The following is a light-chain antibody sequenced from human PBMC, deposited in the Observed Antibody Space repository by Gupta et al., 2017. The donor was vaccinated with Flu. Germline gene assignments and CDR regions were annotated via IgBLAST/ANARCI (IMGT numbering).Light chain of an antibody. CDR1: QSVSTS. Sequence: ERATRSCRASQSVSTSLAWYQQKHGQAPRLLVYDASSRASGIPARFSGSGSGTDFTLTISSLEPDDFAVYFCQQRTNRPPVTFGGGTKVEMK. J-gene: IGKJ4*01. CDR2: DAS. CDR3: QQRTNRPPVT. V-gene: IGKV3-11*01.